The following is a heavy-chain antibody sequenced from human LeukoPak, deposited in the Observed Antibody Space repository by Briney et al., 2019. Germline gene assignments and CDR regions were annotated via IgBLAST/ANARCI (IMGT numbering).Heavy chain of an antibody. CDR2: ITSSAGTI. V-gene: IGHV3-48*03. D-gene: IGHD6-25*01. CDR1: GFTFSSYE. Sequence: GGSLRLSCAASGFTFSSYEMHWVRQAPGKGLEWISYITSSAGTIYYADSVKGRFTISRDNAKSSLYLQMNSLRTEDTAVYYCAAAGATPDYFDYWGQGTLVTVSS. CDR3: AAAGATPDYFDY. J-gene: IGHJ4*02.